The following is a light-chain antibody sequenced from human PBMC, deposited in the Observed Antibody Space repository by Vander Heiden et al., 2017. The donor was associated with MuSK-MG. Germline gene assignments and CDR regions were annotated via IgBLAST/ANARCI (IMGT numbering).Light chain of an antibody. CDR3: QQDGSSPRT. J-gene: IGKJ2*01. Sequence: EIVLTQSPGTLSLSPGERATLSCRSSQSVSGSYLAWYQQKPGQAPRLLIYGASSRATDIPDRFSGSGSGTDFTLTISRLEPEDFAMYYCQQDGSSPRTFGQGTKLEIK. V-gene: IGKV3-20*01. CDR1: QSVSGSY. CDR2: GAS.